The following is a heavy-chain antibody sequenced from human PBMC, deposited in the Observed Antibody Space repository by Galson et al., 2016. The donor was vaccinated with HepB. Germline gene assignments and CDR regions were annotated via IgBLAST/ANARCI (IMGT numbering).Heavy chain of an antibody. CDR2: IYYRSKWYN. D-gene: IGHD1-1*01. CDR3: ARAKGTSMTYYYYGMDV. J-gene: IGHJ6*04. V-gene: IGHV6-1*01. CDR1: GDSVSSNSAA. Sequence: CAISGDSVSSNSAAWSWIRQSPSRGLEWLGRIYYRSKWYNDYAVSVKSRITIDPDTSKNQFSLQLNSVTPEDTAGYYCARAKGTSMTYYYYGMDVWGKGTTIAVSS.